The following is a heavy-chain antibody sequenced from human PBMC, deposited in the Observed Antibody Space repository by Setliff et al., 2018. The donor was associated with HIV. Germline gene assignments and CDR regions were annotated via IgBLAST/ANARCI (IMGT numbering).Heavy chain of an antibody. V-gene: IGHV1-18*01. D-gene: IGHD5-12*01. Sequence: GASVKVSCKASGYTFTNYGFRWVRQAPRQGLEWMGWISGFNGATNSAQKFRDRVTLTTDTSTTTAYMELRSLRSDDTAVYYCARGGGYSGYDGTLDYWGQGTQVTVSS. CDR1: GYTFTNYG. CDR2: ISGFNGAT. J-gene: IGHJ4*02. CDR3: ARGGGYSGYDGTLDY.